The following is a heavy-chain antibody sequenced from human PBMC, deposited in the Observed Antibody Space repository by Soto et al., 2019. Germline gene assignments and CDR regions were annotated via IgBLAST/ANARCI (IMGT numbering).Heavy chain of an antibody. CDR2: MNPNSGNT. V-gene: IGHV1-8*01. J-gene: IGHJ3*02. Sequence: QVPLVQSGAEVKKPGASVKVSCKASGYTFTSYDINWVRQATGQGLEWMGWMNPNSGNTGYAQKFQGRVTMTRNTSISTAYMELSSLRSEDTAVYYCAIGYTWNDGDAFDIWGQGTMVTVSS. CDR3: AIGYTWNDGDAFDI. CDR1: GYTFTSYD. D-gene: IGHD1-20*01.